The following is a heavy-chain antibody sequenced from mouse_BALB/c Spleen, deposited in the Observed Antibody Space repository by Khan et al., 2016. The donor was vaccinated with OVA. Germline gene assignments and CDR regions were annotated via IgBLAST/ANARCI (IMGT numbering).Heavy chain of an antibody. V-gene: IGHV1S137*01. CDR1: GYTFTDFT. CDR2: ISTYYGDA. Sequence: QVQLKQSGAELVRPGVSVKISCKGSGYTFTDFTMHWVKQSHAMSLEWIGVISTYYGDATYNQKFKDKATMTVDKSSSTAYMELARLTSEDSAIYYRIRGGGGNRFAYWGQGTLVTVSA. CDR3: IRGGGGNRFAY. J-gene: IGHJ3*01.